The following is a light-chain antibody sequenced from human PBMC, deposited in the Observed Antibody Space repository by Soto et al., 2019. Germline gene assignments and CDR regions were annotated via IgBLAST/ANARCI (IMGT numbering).Light chain of an antibody. CDR3: QHYNSYFPWT. CDR1: QSISRW. J-gene: IGKJ1*01. CDR2: EAS. V-gene: IGKV1-5*03. Sequence: IQLTQSPSSLSASVGDRVTITCRASQSISRWLAWYQQKPGKAPKLLIYEASSLQSGVPSRSSGSRSGTDFTLTISRLQTDDFATYYCQHYNSYFPWTFGPGTKVDI.